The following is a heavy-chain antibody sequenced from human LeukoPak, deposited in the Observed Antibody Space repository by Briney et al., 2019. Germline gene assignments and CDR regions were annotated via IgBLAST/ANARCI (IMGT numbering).Heavy chain of an antibody. CDR2: IPILGIA. V-gene: IGHV1-69*02. D-gene: IGHD3-10*01. Sequence: IPILGIANYAQKFQGRVTITADKSTSTAYMELSSLRSEDTAVYYCARSPPYGSGSYCPFDYWGQGTLVTVSS. J-gene: IGHJ4*02. CDR3: ARSPPYGSGSYCPFDY.